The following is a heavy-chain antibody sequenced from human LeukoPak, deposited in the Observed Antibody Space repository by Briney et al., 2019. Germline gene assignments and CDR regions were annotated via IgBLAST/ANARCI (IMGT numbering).Heavy chain of an antibody. V-gene: IGHV4-4*02. J-gene: IGHJ4*02. Sequence: SETLSLTCAVSGGSSSSSNWWNWVRQPPGKGLEWIGEIYHSGSTNYNPSLKSRVTISVDKSKNQFSLKLSSVTAADTAVYYCAAYGGNGIFDYWGQGTLVTVSS. D-gene: IGHD4-23*01. CDR3: AAYGGNGIFDY. CDR2: IYHSGST. CDR1: GGSSSSSNW.